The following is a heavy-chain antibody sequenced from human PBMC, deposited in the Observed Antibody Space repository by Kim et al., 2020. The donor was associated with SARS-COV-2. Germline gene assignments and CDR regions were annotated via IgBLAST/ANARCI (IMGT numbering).Heavy chain of an antibody. Sequence: YAQTLQGRYTRNSNTSISTAYMELSSLRSEDTAVYYCARGLEGYYYGMDVWGQGTTVTVSS. CDR3: ARGLEGYYYGMDV. J-gene: IGHJ6*02. D-gene: IGHD1-1*01. V-gene: IGHV1-8*01.